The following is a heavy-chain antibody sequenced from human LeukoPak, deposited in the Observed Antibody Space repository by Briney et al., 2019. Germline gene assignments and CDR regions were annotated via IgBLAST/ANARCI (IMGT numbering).Heavy chain of an antibody. J-gene: IGHJ4*02. V-gene: IGHV3-30*03. Sequence: PGRSLRLSCAASGFIFSDYGMHWVRQAPGKGLEWVAVISYDGSNKYYADSVKGRFTISRDNSQNTLYLQMNSLKTEDTAVYYCTTDRILTGYYPYWGQGTLVTVSS. CDR1: GFIFSDYG. D-gene: IGHD3-9*01. CDR2: ISYDGSNK. CDR3: TTDRILTGYYPY.